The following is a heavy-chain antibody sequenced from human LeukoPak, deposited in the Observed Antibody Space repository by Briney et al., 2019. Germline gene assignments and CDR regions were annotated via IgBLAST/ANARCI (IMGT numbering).Heavy chain of an antibody. CDR2: IYTSGSA. Sequence: SETLSLTCTVSGDSISSYYWSWIRQPAGRGLEWIGRIYTSGSANYDPSLKSRVTMSVDTSKNQFSLKLSSVTAADTAVYYCARHGIAVAEHFDYWGQGTLVTVSS. V-gene: IGHV4-4*07. J-gene: IGHJ4*02. CDR1: GDSISSYY. CDR3: ARHGIAVAEHFDY. D-gene: IGHD6-19*01.